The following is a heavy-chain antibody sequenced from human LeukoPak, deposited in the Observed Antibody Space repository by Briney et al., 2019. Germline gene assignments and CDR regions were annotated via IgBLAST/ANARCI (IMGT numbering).Heavy chain of an antibody. J-gene: IGHJ4*02. Sequence: GGSLRLSCAASGFTFSDYYMSWIRQAPGKGLEWVSYISSSSYTNYADSVKGRFTISRDNAKKSLYLQMNSLRAEDTAVYYCARDGDGYTPGRVDYWGQGTLVTVSS. CDR2: ISSSSYT. CDR1: GFTFSDYY. CDR3: ARDGDGYTPGRVDY. V-gene: IGHV3-11*05. D-gene: IGHD5-24*01.